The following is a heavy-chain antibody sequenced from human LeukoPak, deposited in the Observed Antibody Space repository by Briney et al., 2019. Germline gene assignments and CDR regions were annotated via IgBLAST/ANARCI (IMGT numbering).Heavy chain of an antibody. D-gene: IGHD3-3*01. J-gene: IGHJ3*02. CDR3: AREEWLNAGDAFDI. V-gene: IGHV1-18*01. Sequence: GASVKVSCKVSGYTLTELSMHWVRQAPGQGLEWMGWISAYNGNTNYAQKLQGRVTMTTDTSTSTAYMELRSLRSDDTAVYYCAREEWLNAGDAFDIWGQGTMVTVSS. CDR2: ISAYNGNT. CDR1: GYTLTELS.